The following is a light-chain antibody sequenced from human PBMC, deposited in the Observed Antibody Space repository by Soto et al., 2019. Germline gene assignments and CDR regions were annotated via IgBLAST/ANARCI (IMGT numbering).Light chain of an antibody. CDR3: QQCINWPPRYT. CDR2: DAS. V-gene: IGKV3-11*01. CDR1: QSVSSY. J-gene: IGKJ2*01. Sequence: EIVLTQSPATLSLSPGERATLSCRASQSVSSYLAWYQQKPGQAPRLLIYDASNRATRIPARFSGSGSGIDFTLIISSLEPEDFAVYWCQQCINWPPRYTFVQWIKLEFK.